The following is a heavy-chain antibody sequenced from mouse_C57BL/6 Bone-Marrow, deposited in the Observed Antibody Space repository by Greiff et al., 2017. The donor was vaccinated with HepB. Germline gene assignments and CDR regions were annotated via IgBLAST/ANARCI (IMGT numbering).Heavy chain of an antibody. CDR2: IDPENGDT. J-gene: IGHJ2*01. CDR3: TTLFFSSPYYFDY. D-gene: IGHD1-3*01. Sequence: EVQLQQSGAELVRPGASVKLSCTASGFNIKDDYMHWVKQRPEQGLEWIGWIDPENGDTAYASKFPGKATITADTSSNTAYLQLSSLTSEDTAVYYCTTLFFSSPYYFDYWGQGTTLTVSS. V-gene: IGHV14-4*01. CDR1: GFNIKDDY.